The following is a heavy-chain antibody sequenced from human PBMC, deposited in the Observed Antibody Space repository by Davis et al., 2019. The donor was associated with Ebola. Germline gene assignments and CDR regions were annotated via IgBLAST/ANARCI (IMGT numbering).Heavy chain of an antibody. Sequence: HTGGSLRLSCAASGFIFSNSAMNWVRQAPGKGLVWVSRINSDGSSTSYADSVKGRFTISRDNAKNTLYLQMNSLRAEDTAVYYCARVVVPAAVWFDPWGQGTLVTVSS. J-gene: IGHJ5*02. CDR3: ARVVVPAAVWFDP. D-gene: IGHD2-2*01. CDR1: GFIFSNSA. CDR2: INSDGSST. V-gene: IGHV3-74*01.